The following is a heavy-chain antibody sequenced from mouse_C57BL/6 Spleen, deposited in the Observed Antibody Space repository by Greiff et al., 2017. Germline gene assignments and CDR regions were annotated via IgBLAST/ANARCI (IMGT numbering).Heavy chain of an antibody. CDR3: ARNWEGDY. Sequence: EVQLQQSGPELVKPGASVKISCKASGYTFTDYYMNWVKQSHGKSLEWIGYINPNNGGTSYNQKFKGKATLTVDKSSSTAYMELRSLTSEDSAVYYCARNWEGDYWGQGTTLTVSS. J-gene: IGHJ2*01. CDR2: INPNNGGT. V-gene: IGHV1-26*01. D-gene: IGHD4-1*01. CDR1: GYTFTDYY.